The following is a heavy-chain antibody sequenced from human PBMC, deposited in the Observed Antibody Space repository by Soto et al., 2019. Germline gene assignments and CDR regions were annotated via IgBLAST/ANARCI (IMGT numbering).Heavy chain of an antibody. J-gene: IGHJ6*02. Sequence: GESLKISCKGSGYSFTSYWISWVRQMPGKGLEWMGRIDPSDSYTNYSPSFQGHVTISADKSISTAYLQWSSLKASDTAMYYCARLITNAYSSSGGMDVWGQGTTVTV. V-gene: IGHV5-10-1*01. CDR2: IDPSDSYT. CDR1: GYSFTSYW. D-gene: IGHD6-6*01. CDR3: ARLITNAYSSSGGMDV.